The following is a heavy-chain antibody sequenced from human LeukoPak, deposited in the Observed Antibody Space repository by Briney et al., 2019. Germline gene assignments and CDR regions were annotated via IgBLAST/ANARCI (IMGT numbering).Heavy chain of an antibody. CDR2: SDPEDGET. Sequence: ASVKVSCKVSGSTLSDLSIHWVRQAPGKGLEYVGGSDPEDGETFHAQNFQGRVTMTEDISIDTAYMELSSLRSEDTAVYYCVTDRARLFWYFDLWGRGTLVTVSS. D-gene: IGHD2-21*02. CDR3: VTDRARLFWYFDL. V-gene: IGHV1-24*01. CDR1: GSTLSDLS. J-gene: IGHJ2*01.